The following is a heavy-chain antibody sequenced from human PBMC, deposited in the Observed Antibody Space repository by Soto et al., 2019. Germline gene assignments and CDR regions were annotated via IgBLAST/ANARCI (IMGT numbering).Heavy chain of an antibody. J-gene: IGHJ3*02. CDR1: GGSISSYY. CDR2: IYYSGST. V-gene: IGHV4-59*12. D-gene: IGHD2-21*02. CDR3: ARDVAYCGGDCSDAFDI. Sequence: SETLSLTCTVSGGSISSYYWSWIRQPPGKGLEWIGYIYYSGSTNYNPSLKSRVTISVDTSKNQFSLKLSSVTAADTAVYYCARDVAYCGGDCSDAFDIWGQGTMVTVS.